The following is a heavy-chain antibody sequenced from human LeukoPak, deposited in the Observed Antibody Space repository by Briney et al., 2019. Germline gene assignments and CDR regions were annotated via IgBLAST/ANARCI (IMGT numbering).Heavy chain of an antibody. CDR3: AREDGSQLDY. CDR1: GFTFSSYE. D-gene: IGHD1-26*01. CDR2: ISGSGSTT. V-gene: IGHV3-48*03. Sequence: GGSLRLSCAASGFTFSSYEMNWVRQAPGKGLEWVSYISGSGSTTYYADSVKGRFTISRDNAKSSLCLQMDSLRAGDTAVYYCAREDGSQLDYWGRGTLVTVSS. J-gene: IGHJ4*02.